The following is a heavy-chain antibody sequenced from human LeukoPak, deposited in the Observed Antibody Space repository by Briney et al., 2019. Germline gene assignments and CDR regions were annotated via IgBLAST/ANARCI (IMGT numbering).Heavy chain of an antibody. CDR3: ARDQDSGYGDAFDI. Sequence: PGGSLRLSCAASGFTFSSYAMSWVRQAPGKGLEWVSVIYSGGSTYYADSVKGRFTISRDKSKNTLYLQMNSLRAEDTAVYYCARDQDSGYGDAFDIWGQGTMVTVSS. V-gene: IGHV3-66*01. CDR2: IYSGGST. J-gene: IGHJ3*02. D-gene: IGHD5-12*01. CDR1: GFTFSSYA.